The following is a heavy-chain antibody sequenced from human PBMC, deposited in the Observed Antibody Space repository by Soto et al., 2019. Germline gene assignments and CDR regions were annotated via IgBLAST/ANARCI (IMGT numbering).Heavy chain of an antibody. CDR1: GFTFSSYA. V-gene: IGHV3-23*01. J-gene: IGHJ4*02. CDR3: AKDLSSGYFY. CDR2: ISGSGGST. D-gene: IGHD3-22*01. Sequence: PGGSLRLSSAASGFTFSSYAMSGVRQAPGKGLEWVSAISGSGGSTYYADSVKGRFTISRDNSKNTLYLQMNSLRAEDTAVYYCAKDLSSGYFYWGQGTLVTVSS.